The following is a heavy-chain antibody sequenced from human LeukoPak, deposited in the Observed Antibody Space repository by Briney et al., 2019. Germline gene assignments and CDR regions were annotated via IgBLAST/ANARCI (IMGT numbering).Heavy chain of an antibody. CDR3: AKDLVVPAAIRRYDNWFDP. J-gene: IGHJ5*02. CDR1: GFTFSSYA. D-gene: IGHD2-2*01. V-gene: IGHV3-23*01. CDR2: ISGSGGST. Sequence: PGASLRLSCAASGFTFSSYAMSWVRQAPGKGLEWVSAISGSGGSTYYADSVKGRFTISRDNSKNTLYLQMDSLRAEDTAVYYCAKDLVVPAAIRRYDNWFDPWGQGTLVTVSS.